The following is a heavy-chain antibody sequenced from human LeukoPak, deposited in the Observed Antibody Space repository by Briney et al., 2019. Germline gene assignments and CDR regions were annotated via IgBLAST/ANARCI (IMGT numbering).Heavy chain of an antibody. V-gene: IGHV3-23*01. Sequence: SGRSLRLSCAASGFSFSSYAMSWVRQAPGKGLEWVSGIIGSGGSTYYADSVKGRFTISRDNSKNTLYLQMNSLRAEDTAVYYCAKVHSSGWNFDYWGQGTLVTVSS. CDR1: GFSFSSYA. D-gene: IGHD6-19*01. CDR3: AKVHSSGWNFDY. J-gene: IGHJ4*02. CDR2: IIGSGGST.